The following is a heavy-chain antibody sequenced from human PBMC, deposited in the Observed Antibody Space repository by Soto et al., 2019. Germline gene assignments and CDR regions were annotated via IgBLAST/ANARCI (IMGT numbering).Heavy chain of an antibody. CDR3: AREGVAAAMDY. D-gene: IGHD6-13*01. V-gene: IGHV1-18*01. CDR1: GYTFSTYA. J-gene: IGHJ4*02. Sequence: VHLVQSGAEVKKPGASVKVSCKASGYTFSTYAIIWVRQAPGQGLEWMGWISAYNGKTYYAQNLQGRVTMTTDTSTTTAYMEVMSLRSDDTAVYYCAREGVAAAMDYWRQGTLGTVSS. CDR2: ISAYNGKT.